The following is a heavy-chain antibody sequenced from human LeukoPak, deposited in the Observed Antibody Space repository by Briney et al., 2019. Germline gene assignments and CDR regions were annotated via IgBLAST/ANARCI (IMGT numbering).Heavy chain of an antibody. V-gene: IGHV3-21*01. Sequence: GGSLRLSCAASGFTFSSYGMHWVRQAPGKGLEWVSSISSSSSYIYYADSVKGRFTISRDNAKNSLYLQMNNLRAEDTAVYYCASADSSGYYYYFDYWGQGTLVTVSS. CDR1: GFTFSSYG. D-gene: IGHD3-22*01. CDR2: ISSSSSYI. J-gene: IGHJ4*02. CDR3: ASADSSGYYYYFDY.